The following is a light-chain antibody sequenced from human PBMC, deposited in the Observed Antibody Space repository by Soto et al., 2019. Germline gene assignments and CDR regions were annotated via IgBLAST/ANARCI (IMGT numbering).Light chain of an antibody. CDR1: QFIGNY. J-gene: IGKJ4*01. Sequence: DIQMTQSPSSLSASVGDRITITCHSSQFIGNYLNWYQQKPGKAPKLLIFDASNLHTGVPSKFSGAGVGTVFVLTINFCQPDDCETYFCQQYNSFPLTFGGGNKVDIK. V-gene: IGKV1-33*01. CDR2: DAS. CDR3: QQYNSFPLT.